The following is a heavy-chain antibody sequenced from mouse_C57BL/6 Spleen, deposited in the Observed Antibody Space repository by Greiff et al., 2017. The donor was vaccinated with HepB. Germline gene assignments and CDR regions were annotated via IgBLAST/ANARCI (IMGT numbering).Heavy chain of an antibody. CDR2: ISNGGGST. D-gene: IGHD3-3*01. Sequence: EVHLVESGGGLVQPGGSLKLSCAASGFTFSDYYMYWVRQTPEKRLEWVAYISNGGGSTYYPDTVKGRFTISRDTAKHTLYLQMIRLKSEDTAMYYCARQRAVNWYFDVWGTGTTVTVSS. CDR3: ARQRAVNWYFDV. CDR1: GFTFSDYY. V-gene: IGHV5-12*01. J-gene: IGHJ1*03.